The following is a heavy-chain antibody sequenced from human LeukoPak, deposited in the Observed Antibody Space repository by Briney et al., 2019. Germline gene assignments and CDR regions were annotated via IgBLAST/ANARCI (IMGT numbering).Heavy chain of an antibody. CDR1: GASIVRDY. Sequence: SETLSLTCTVSGASIVRDYWSCVRQPPGAGLQWIGYVYETGSRNYNPSLERRVSISMDRSKNQFSLRLDSVTAADTAMYYCAREHRGRDGYTLDYWGQGILVTVSS. CDR3: AREHRGRDGYTLDY. V-gene: IGHV4-59*12. CDR2: VYETGSR. D-gene: IGHD5-24*01. J-gene: IGHJ4*02.